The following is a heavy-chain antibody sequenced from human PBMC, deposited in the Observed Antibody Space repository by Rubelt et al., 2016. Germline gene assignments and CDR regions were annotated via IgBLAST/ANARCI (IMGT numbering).Heavy chain of an antibody. CDR1: GFTFSNYG. CDR3: AKDKSIVVGASGHFDY. Sequence: VRLVESGGALIQPGGSLRLSCAASGFTFSNYGMHWVRQAPGKGLEWVAVISYDGSNKYYVDSVKGRFTISRDNSKNTLYLQMNSLRAEDTAVYYCAKDKSIVVGASGHFDYWGRGTLVTVSS. V-gene: IGHV3-30*18. J-gene: IGHJ4*02. D-gene: IGHD1-26*01. CDR2: ISYDGSNK.